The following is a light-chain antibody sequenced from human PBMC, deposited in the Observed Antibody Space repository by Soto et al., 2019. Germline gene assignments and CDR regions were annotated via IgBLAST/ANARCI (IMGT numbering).Light chain of an antibody. J-gene: IGLJ1*01. CDR1: SSDVGGYNY. CDR3: SSYAGSNNSYV. V-gene: IGLV2-8*01. CDR2: EVS. Sequence: QSALTQPPSASGSPGQSVTISCTGTSSDVGGYNYVSWYQQHPGKAPKLMIYEVSKRRSGVPDRFSGSKSGNTASLTVSGLQAEDEADYYCSSYAGSNNSYVFGTGTKLTVL.